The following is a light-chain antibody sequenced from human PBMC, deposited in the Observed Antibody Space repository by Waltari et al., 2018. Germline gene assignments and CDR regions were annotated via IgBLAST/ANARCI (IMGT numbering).Light chain of an antibody. J-gene: IGKJ1*01. CDR1: RDINNY. V-gene: IGKV1-33*01. Sequence: DIQMTQSPSSLSASVGDRVTITCQASRDINNYLNWYQQKPGKAPKLLIYDASTLETGVPSRCSGSGSGTDFVFTISRLQPEDIATYECQHYDGVPPWTFGQGTRVDFK. CDR2: DAS. CDR3: QHYDGVPPWT.